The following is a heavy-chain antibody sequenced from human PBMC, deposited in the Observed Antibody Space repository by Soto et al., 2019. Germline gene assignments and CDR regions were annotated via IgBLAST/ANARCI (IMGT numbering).Heavy chain of an antibody. CDR3: ARSQGSSTSLETYYYYYYGMDV. Sequence: QVQLVQSGAEVKKPGSSVKVSCKASGGTFSSYAISWVRQAPGQGLEWMGGIIPIPGTANYAQKFQGRVTITAEESTRTAYMELSRPRSEDTAVYYCARSQGSSTSLETYYYYYYGMDVWGQGPRVTVSS. D-gene: IGHD2-2*01. CDR1: GGTFSSYA. CDR2: IIPIPGTA. J-gene: IGHJ6*02. V-gene: IGHV1-69*01.